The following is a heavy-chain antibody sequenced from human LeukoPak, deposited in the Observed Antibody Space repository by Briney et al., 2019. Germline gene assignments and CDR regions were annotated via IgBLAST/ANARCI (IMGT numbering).Heavy chain of an antibody. V-gene: IGHV4-39*07. CDR2: IYYSGST. Sequence: PSETLSLTCTVSGGSISSSSYYWGWIRRPPGKGLEWIGSIYYSGSTYYNPSLKSRVTISVDTSKNQFSLKLSSVTAADTAVYYCAGLIVSGYSSSWSRDNWFDPWGQGTLVTVSS. CDR1: GGSISSSSYY. D-gene: IGHD6-13*01. J-gene: IGHJ5*02. CDR3: AGLIVSGYSSSWSRDNWFDP.